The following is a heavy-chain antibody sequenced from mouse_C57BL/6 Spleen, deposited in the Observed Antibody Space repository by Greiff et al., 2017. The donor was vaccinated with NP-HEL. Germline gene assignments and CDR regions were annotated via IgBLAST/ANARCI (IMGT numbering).Heavy chain of an antibody. D-gene: IGHD1-1*01. V-gene: IGHV3-6*01. Sequence: EVKLVESGPGLVKPSQSLSLTCSVTGYSITSGYYWNWIRQFPGNKLEWMGYISYDGSNNYNPSLKNRISITRDTSKNQFFLKLNSVTTEDTATYYCARGSFITTWYFDVWGTGTTVTVSS. CDR2: ISYDGSN. CDR1: GYSITSGYY. J-gene: IGHJ1*03. CDR3: ARGSFITTWYFDV.